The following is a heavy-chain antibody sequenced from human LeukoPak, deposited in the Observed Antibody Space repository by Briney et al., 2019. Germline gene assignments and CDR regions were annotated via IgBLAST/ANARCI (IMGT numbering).Heavy chain of an antibody. CDR1: GGSISSYY. CDR2: IYYSGST. V-gene: IGHV4-59*08. Sequence: PSETLSLTCTVSGGSISSYYWSWLRQPPGKGLEWVGYIYYSGSTNYNPSLKSRVTISVDKSKNQFSLKLSSVTAADTAVYYCATMKPHYDILTGYYNWFDPWGQGTLVTVSS. J-gene: IGHJ5*02. D-gene: IGHD3-9*01. CDR3: ATMKPHYDILTGYYNWFDP.